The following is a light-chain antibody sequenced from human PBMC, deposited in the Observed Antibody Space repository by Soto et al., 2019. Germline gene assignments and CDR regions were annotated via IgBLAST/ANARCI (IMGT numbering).Light chain of an antibody. J-gene: IGKJ4*01. V-gene: IGKV3-20*01. CDR2: DAS. Sequence: EFVLTQSPGTLSLSPGERATLSCRASQTVRNNYLAWYQQKPGQAPKLLIHDASSRATGIPDRFSGGGSGTDFILTISRLEPEDFEVYYCQQFSSYPLTFGGGTKVDIK. CDR3: QQFSSYPLT. CDR1: QTVRNNY.